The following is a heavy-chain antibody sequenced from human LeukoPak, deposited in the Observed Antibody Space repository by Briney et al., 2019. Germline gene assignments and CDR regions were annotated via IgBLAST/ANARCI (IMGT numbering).Heavy chain of an antibody. V-gene: IGHV1-2*02. CDR3: ARVPYDSSGYLPFYSFYYYYYGMDV. CDR1: GYIFTGYY. CDR2: INPNSGGT. D-gene: IGHD3-22*01. J-gene: IGHJ6*02. Sequence: ASVKVSCKASGYIFTGYYMHWVRQAPGQGLEWMGWINPNSGGTKYAQKFQGRVTMTRDTSISTAYMELSSLRSEDTAVYYCARVPYDSSGYLPFYSFYYYYYGMDVWGQGTTVTVSS.